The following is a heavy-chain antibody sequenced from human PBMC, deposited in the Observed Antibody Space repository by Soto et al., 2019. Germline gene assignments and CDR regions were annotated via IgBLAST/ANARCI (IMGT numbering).Heavy chain of an antibody. CDR2: IEGSGTIT. Sequence: GGSLRLSCAASGFMFSTTDMSWVRQAPGKGLEWVTTIEGSGTITYYADSVRGRFTISRDNSKNTVYPQMDSLTADDTAVYYCVKNSGWFNSWGQGTPGTVS. J-gene: IGHJ5*01. V-gene: IGHV3-23*01. CDR1: GFMFSTTD. CDR3: VKNSGWFNS. D-gene: IGHD3-10*01.